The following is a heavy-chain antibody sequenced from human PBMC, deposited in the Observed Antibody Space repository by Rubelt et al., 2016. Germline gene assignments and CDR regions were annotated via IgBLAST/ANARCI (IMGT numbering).Heavy chain of an antibody. CDR3: AIYDFWSGYYLDY. J-gene: IGHJ4*02. Sequence: EVQLVQSGAEVKKPGESLRISCKGSGYSFTSYWISWVRQMPGKGLEWMGRIDPSDSYTNYSQCFQGHVTSSADKSISTAYLQWSSLKASDTSMYYCAIYDFWSGYYLDYWGQGTLVTVSS. CDR1: GYSFTSYW. D-gene: IGHD3-3*01. V-gene: IGHV5-10-1*03. CDR2: IDPSDSYT.